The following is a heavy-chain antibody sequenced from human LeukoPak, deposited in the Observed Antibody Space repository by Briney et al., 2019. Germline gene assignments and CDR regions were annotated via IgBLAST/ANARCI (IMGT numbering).Heavy chain of an antibody. J-gene: IGHJ4*02. CDR1: GFTFNDYG. CDR2: INWNGGST. V-gene: IGHV3-20*04. Sequence: GGSLRLSCAAPGFTFNDYGMSWVRQAPGKGLEWVSGINWNGGSTGYADSVKGRFTISRDNAKNSLYLQMNSLRVEDTAVYYCAQGHSHTAMYFWGQGTLVTVSS. D-gene: IGHD5-18*01. CDR3: AQGHSHTAMYF.